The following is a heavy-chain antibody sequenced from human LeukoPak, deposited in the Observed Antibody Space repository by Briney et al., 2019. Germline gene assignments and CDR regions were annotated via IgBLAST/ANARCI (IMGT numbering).Heavy chain of an antibody. V-gene: IGHV4-4*07. CDR3: ARVRADYYGSGSHYKVWFDP. Sequence: KSSETLSLTCTVSGGSISSYYWSWIRQPAGKGLEWIGRIYSSGSTNYNPSLKSRVTMSVGTSKNQFSLKLSSVTAADTAVYYCARVRADYYGSGSHYKVWFDPWGQGTLVTVSS. J-gene: IGHJ5*02. CDR2: IYSSGST. D-gene: IGHD3-10*01. CDR1: GGSISSYY.